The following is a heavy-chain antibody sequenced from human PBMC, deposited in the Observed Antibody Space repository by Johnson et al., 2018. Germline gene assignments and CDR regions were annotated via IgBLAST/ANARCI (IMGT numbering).Heavy chain of an antibody. CDR2: IYYSGDT. D-gene: IGHD6-19*01. Sequence: QVQLQESGPGLVKPSETLSLTCSVSGGSVNYYYWSWIRQPPGKGLEWIGYIYYSGDTNHNPSLKSRVTISVDTSTNQFSLKLRSVTAADTAVYYCARTLSDYNSGWYYRFDPWGQGTLVTVSS. CDR1: GGSVNYYY. V-gene: IGHV4-59*02. J-gene: IGHJ5*02. CDR3: ARTLSDYNSGWYYRFDP.